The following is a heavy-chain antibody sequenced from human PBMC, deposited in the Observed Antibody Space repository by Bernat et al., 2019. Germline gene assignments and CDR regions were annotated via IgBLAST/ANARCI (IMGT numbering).Heavy chain of an antibody. CDR3: ARDLSGYSSGWYEYYFDY. D-gene: IGHD6-19*01. CDR2: ISYDGSNK. J-gene: IGHJ4*02. CDR1: GFTFSSYA. V-gene: IGHV3-30*01. Sequence: VQLVESGGGLVQPGGSLKLSCAASGFTFSSYAMHWVRQAPGKGLEWVAVISYDGSNKYYAESVKGRFTISRDNSKNTLYLQMNSLRAEDTAVYYCARDLSGYSSGWYEYYFDYRGQGTLVTVSS.